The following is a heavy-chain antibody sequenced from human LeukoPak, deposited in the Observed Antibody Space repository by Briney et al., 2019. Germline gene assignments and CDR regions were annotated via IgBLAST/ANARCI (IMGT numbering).Heavy chain of an antibody. D-gene: IGHD6-6*01. CDR3: ARDSAARYDYYYYYMDV. CDR1: GYTFTSYG. Sequence: ASVKVSCKASGYTFTSYGISWVRQAPGQRLEWMGWISAYNGNTNYAQKLQGRVTMTTDTSTSTAYMELRSLRSDDTAVYYCARDSAARYDYYYYYMDVWGKGTTVTVSS. CDR2: ISAYNGNT. V-gene: IGHV1-18*01. J-gene: IGHJ6*03.